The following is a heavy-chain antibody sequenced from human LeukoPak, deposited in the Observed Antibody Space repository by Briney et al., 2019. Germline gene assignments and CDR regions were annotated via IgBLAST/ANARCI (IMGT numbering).Heavy chain of an antibody. CDR3: ARDGGWYRDY. J-gene: IGHJ4*02. Sequence: GGSLRPSCAASEFTFSSYWMSWVRQAPGKGLEWVANIKQDGSERNYVDSVKGRFTISRDNAKNSLYLQMNSLRAEDTAVYYCARDGGWYRDYWGQGTLVTVSS. V-gene: IGHV3-7*01. CDR2: IKQDGSER. CDR1: EFTFSSYW. D-gene: IGHD6-19*01.